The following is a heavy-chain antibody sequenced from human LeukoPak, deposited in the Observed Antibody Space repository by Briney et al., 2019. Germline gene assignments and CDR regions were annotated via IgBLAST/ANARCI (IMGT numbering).Heavy chain of an antibody. Sequence: SETLSLTCTVSGGSISSSSYSWGWIRQPPGKGLEWIGSVYYSGSTYYNPSLKSRVTISVDTSKNQFSLKLSSMTAADTAVYYCARGSRRFDPWGQGTLVTVSS. CDR2: VYYSGST. CDR3: ARGSRRFDP. D-gene: IGHD3-10*01. J-gene: IGHJ5*02. CDR1: GGSISSSSYS. V-gene: IGHV4-39*07.